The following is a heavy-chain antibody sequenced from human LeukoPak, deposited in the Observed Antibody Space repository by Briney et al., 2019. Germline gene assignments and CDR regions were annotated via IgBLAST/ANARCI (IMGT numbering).Heavy chain of an antibody. V-gene: IGHV4-31*03. J-gene: IGHJ4*02. CDR1: GGPISSGAYH. CDR2: DGA. CDR3: AIYLLGGGGRGT. Sequence: PSETLSLTCTGSGGPISSGAYHWCWIRQRPGKGLVWIGHDGAYHNPSLKSRSDISVDTSKNQFSLKLSSVTAADTAIYYCAIYLLGGGGRGTWGRGTLVTVSS. D-gene: IGHD2-21*01.